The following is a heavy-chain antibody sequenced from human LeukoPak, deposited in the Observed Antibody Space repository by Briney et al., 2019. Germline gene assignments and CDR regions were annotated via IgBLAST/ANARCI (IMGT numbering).Heavy chain of an antibody. V-gene: IGHV3-23*01. CDR3: AKDDHGGSGWRDYFDQ. CDR2: IGGGGTP. D-gene: IGHD6-19*01. CDR1: GFTFSSYD. J-gene: IGHJ4*02. Sequence: PGGSLRLSCAASGFTFSSYDMSWVPHAPGRGLEWVSAIGGGGTPYYADSVEGRFTISRDNSKNTLYLQMNSLRAEDTAVYYCAKDDHGGSGWRDYFDQWGQGTLVTVSS.